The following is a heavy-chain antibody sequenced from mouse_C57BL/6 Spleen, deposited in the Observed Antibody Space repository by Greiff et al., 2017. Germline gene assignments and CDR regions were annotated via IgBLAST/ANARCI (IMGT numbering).Heavy chain of an antibody. CDR3: ARFRYDYPRAMDY. CDR2: IHPNSGST. J-gene: IGHJ4*01. CDR1: GYTFTSYW. V-gene: IGHV1-64*01. D-gene: IGHD2-4*01. Sequence: QVQLQQPGAELVKPGASVKLSCKASGYTFTSYWMHWVKQRPGQGLEWIGMIHPNSGSTNYNEKFKSKATLTVDKSSSTAYMQLSSLTSEDSAVYYCARFRYDYPRAMDYWGQGTSVTVSS.